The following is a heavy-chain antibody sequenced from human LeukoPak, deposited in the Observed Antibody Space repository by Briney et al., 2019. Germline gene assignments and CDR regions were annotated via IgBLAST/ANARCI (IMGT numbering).Heavy chain of an antibody. D-gene: IGHD3-3*01. J-gene: IGHJ2*01. Sequence: GGSLRLSCAASGFTFSTYTITWVRQAPGKGLEWVSSISSSSRYIYSADSVKGRFTISRDNAKNSLFLHMNSLRADDTAVYYCARDGVTVSASPSYWYFDLWGRGTLVTVSS. CDR2: ISSSSRYI. V-gene: IGHV3-21*01. CDR3: ARDGVTVSASPSYWYFDL. CDR1: GFTFSTYT.